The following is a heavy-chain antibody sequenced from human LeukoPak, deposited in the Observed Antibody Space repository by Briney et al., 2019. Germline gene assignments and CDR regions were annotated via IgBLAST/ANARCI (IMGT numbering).Heavy chain of an antibody. CDR3: ARHTAARPYYYYYYLDV. Sequence: GESLKISCKGSGYSFTNYWIGWVRQMPGKGLKWMGIIYPGDSDARYSPSFQGQVTTSADKSISTAYLQWSSLKASDTAMYYCARHTAARPYYYYYYLDVWGKGTTVTVSS. D-gene: IGHD6-6*01. CDR1: GYSFTNYW. V-gene: IGHV5-51*01. J-gene: IGHJ6*03. CDR2: IYPGDSDA.